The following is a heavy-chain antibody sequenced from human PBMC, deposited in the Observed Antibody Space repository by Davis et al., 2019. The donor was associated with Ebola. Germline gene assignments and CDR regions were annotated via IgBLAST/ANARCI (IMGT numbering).Heavy chain of an antibody. J-gene: IGHJ4*02. Sequence: GESLKISCAVSGFTFSNFGMHWVRQAPGKGLEWVAFIRFDARDSYYIDSVQDRFTISRDNAKNSLYLQMNSLRAEDTAVYYCARAKRFLEWLLPFDYWGQGTLVTVSS. CDR1: GFTFSNFG. V-gene: IGHV3-30*02. CDR3: ARAKRFLEWLLPFDY. CDR2: IRFDARDS. D-gene: IGHD3-3*01.